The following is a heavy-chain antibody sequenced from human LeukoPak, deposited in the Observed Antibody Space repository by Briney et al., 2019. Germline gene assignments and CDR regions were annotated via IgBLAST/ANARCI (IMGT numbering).Heavy chain of an antibody. CDR3: AKIYYDSSGYYRDY. CDR1: GFTFSNYN. CDR2: ITSSGTYT. V-gene: IGHV3-21*01. Sequence: GSLRLSCADSGFTFSNYNMNWVRQAPGKAMEWVSSITSSGTYTFYADSVKGRFTISRDNAKNSLYLQMNSLRAEDTAVYYCAKIYYDSSGYYRDYWGQGTLVTVSS. D-gene: IGHD3-22*01. J-gene: IGHJ4*02.